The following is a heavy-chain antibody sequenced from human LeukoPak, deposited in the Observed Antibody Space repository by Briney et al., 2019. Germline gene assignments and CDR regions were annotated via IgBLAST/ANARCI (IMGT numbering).Heavy chain of an antibody. Sequence: SEILSLTCAVYGGSFSGYYWSWIRQPPGKGLEWIGEINHSGSTNYNPSLKSRVTISVDTSKNQFSLKLSSVTAADTAVYYCARAYSSSWYYYYGMDVWGQGTTVTVSS. CDR2: INHSGST. CDR1: GGSFSGYY. CDR3: ARAYSSSWYYYYGMDV. D-gene: IGHD6-13*01. V-gene: IGHV4-34*01. J-gene: IGHJ6*02.